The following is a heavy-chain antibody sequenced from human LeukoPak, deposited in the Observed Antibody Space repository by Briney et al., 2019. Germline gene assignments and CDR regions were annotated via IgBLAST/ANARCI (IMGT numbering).Heavy chain of an antibody. CDR1: GGSISSYY. D-gene: IGHD6-13*01. J-gene: IGHJ4*02. CDR2: IYSSGST. V-gene: IGHV4-4*07. Sequence: PSETLSLTCTVSGGSISSYYWSWIRQPAGKGLEWIGRIYSSGSTTYNPSLKSQVTMSVDTSKNQFSLKMTTVTAADTAVYYCARATRSSWGYFDYWGQGTLVTVSS. CDR3: ARATRSSWGYFDY.